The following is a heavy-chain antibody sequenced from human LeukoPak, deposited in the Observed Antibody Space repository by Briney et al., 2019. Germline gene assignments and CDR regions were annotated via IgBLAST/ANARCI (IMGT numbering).Heavy chain of an antibody. J-gene: IGHJ4*02. Sequence: GATVKISCKASGYTFTDYYMHWVQQAPGKGLEWMGRVDPEDGETIYAEKFQGRVTITADTSTDTAYMELSSLRSEDTAVYYCATEALSGSYPFDYWGQGTLVTVSS. CDR3: ATEALSGSYPFDY. V-gene: IGHV1-69-2*01. D-gene: IGHD1-26*01. CDR2: VDPEDGET. CDR1: GYTFTDYY.